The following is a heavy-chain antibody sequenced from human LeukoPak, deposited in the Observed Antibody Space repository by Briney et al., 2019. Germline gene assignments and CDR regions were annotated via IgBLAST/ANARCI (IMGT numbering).Heavy chain of an antibody. D-gene: IGHD3-16*02. V-gene: IGHV1-46*01. J-gene: IGHJ5*02. CDR3: ARDNSVGDIAWWFDP. Sequence: ASVKVSCKASGYSFTSHYMHWVRQAPGQGLEWLGLINPSGSSTLYAQKFQGRVTMTRDMSTTTEYMEMSSLRSEDTAVYYCARDNSVGDIAWWFDPWGQGTLVTVSS. CDR2: INPSGSST. CDR1: GYSFTSHY.